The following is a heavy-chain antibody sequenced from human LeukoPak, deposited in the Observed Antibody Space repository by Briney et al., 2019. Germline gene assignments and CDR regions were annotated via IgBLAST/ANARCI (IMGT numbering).Heavy chain of an antibody. Sequence: SETLSLTCTVSGGSISNYYWTWIRQPPGKGLEWIGFISYSGNTNYNPSLKSRVTISLDTSNNQFSLKLISVTAADTAVYYCARGVGSGYTDYWGQGALVTVSS. V-gene: IGHV4-59*01. CDR2: ISYSGNT. J-gene: IGHJ4*02. CDR3: ARGVGSGYTDY. D-gene: IGHD3-22*01. CDR1: GGSISNYY.